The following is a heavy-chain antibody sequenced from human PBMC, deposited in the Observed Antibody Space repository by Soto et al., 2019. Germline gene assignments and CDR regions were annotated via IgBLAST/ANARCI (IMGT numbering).Heavy chain of an antibody. CDR1: GFTFSNAW. V-gene: IGHV3-15*07. Sequence: EVQLVESGGGLVKPGGSLRLSCAASGFTFSNAWMNWVRQAPGKGLEWVGRIKSKTDGGTTDYAAPVKGRFTISRADSKITLYLQMNSLKTEDTAVYYCTTDDLYYDFWSGSYYFDYWGQGTLVTVSS. CDR3: TTDDLYYDFWSGSYYFDY. J-gene: IGHJ4*02. D-gene: IGHD3-3*01. CDR2: IKSKTDGGTT.